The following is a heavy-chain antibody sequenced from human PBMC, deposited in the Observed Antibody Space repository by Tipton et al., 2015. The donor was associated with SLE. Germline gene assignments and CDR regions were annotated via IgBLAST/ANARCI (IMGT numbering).Heavy chain of an antibody. CDR3: ARTAPASRSFDL. J-gene: IGHJ2*01. CDR2: IYYSGST. D-gene: IGHD6-13*01. Sequence: TLSLTCTVSGGSISSHYWGWIRQPPGKGLEWIGSIYYSGSTYYNPSLKSRVTISVDTSKNQFSLKLSSVTAADTAVYYCARTAPASRSFDLWGRGTLVTVSS. V-gene: IGHV4-39*07. CDR1: GGSISSHY.